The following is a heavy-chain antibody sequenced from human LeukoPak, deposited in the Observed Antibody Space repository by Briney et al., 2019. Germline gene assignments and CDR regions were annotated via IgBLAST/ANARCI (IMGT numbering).Heavy chain of an antibody. V-gene: IGHV3-21*01. CDR3: ARDKDVYFDY. CDR2: ISSSSSYI. Sequence: GGALRLSCVGTGFTFSTYRMNWVRQAPGKVLEWVSSISSSSSYIYYADSVKGRITISRDNAKNSLYLQMNSLRVEDTAVYYCARDKDVYFDYWGQGTLVTVSS. CDR1: GFTFSTYR. J-gene: IGHJ4*02.